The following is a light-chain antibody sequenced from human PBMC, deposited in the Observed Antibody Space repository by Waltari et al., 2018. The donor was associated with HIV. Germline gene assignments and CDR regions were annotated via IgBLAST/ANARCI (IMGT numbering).Light chain of an antibody. CDR3: LQYNSYPWT. V-gene: IGKV1-17*01. CDR1: QGIRTD. Sequence: DVQVTPSPSDLSASVGDRVTITCRASQGIRTDLGWFKQKPGKAPKRLIYDASSLQTGVPSRFIGSGYGREFTLTIRSLQPEDFADYYCLQYNSYPWTFGQGTKVEIK. J-gene: IGKJ1*01. CDR2: DAS.